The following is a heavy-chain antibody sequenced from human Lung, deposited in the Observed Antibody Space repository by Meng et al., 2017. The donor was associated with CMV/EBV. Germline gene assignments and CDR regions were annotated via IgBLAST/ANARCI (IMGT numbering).Heavy chain of an antibody. D-gene: IGHD2/OR15-2a*01. J-gene: IGHJ4*02. Sequence: QVWHAGAGLKKAGASVRVACKCSGGSFSTNSFSWWRQAPRQGLEWMGGLIPVLNKAKSAPRFQDRVTFTADETTTTAYMELSSLTFEDTAVDFCARGRGNQPLFDFWGQGTLVTVSS. CDR2: LIPVLNKA. V-gene: IGHV1-69*10. CDR3: ARGRGNQPLFDF. CDR1: GGSFSTNS.